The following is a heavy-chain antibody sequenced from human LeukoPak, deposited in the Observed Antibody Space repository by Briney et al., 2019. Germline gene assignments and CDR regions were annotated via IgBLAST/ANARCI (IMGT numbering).Heavy chain of an antibody. J-gene: IGHJ4*02. CDR3: AKDGTWIQLWLAY. Sequence: GGSLRPSCAASGFTFSSYAMTWVRQAPGKGLEWVSGISGSGGSTYYADSVKGRFTISRDNSKNTLYLQMNSLRAEDTAVYYCAKDGTWIQLWLAYWGQGTLVTVSS. V-gene: IGHV3-23*01. CDR1: GFTFSSYA. CDR2: ISGSGGST. D-gene: IGHD5-18*01.